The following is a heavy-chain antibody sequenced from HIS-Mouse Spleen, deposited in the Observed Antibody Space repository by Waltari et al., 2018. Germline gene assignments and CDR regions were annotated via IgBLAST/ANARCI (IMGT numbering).Heavy chain of an antibody. CDR3: AKDRRYYFDY. CDR1: GFTFSSYG. Sequence: QVQLVESGGGVVQPGRSLRLSCAASGFTFSSYGMPWVRQAPGKGLEWVAVISYDGSNKYYADSVKGRFTISRDNSKNTLYLQMNSLRAEDTAVYYCAKDRRYYFDYWGQGTLVTVSS. CDR2: ISYDGSNK. J-gene: IGHJ4*02. V-gene: IGHV3-30*18.